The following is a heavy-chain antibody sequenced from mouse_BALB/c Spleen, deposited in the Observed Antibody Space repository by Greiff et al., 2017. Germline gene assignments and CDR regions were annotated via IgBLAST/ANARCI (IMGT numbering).Heavy chain of an antibody. CDR3: AKGVLRYYAMDY. J-gene: IGHJ4*01. D-gene: IGHD1-1*01. Sequence: EVHLVESGGGLVQPGGSRKLSCAASGFTFSSFGMHWVRQAPEKGLEWVAYISSGSSTIYYADTVKGRFTISRDNPKNTLFLQMTSLRSEDTAMYYCAKGVLRYYAMDYWGQGTSVTVSS. CDR1: GFTFSSFG. CDR2: ISSGSSTI. V-gene: IGHV5-17*02.